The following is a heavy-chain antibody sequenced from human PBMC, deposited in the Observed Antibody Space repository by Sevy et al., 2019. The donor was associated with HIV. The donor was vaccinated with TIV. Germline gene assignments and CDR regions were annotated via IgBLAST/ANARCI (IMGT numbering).Heavy chain of an antibody. CDR2: ISYDGTNK. CDR1: GFAFSTHA. CDR3: AREFTGWDLHLDY. V-gene: IGHV3-30-3*01. D-gene: IGHD1-26*01. J-gene: IGHJ4*02. Sequence: GRSLRLSCVASGFAFSTHAMHWVRQAPDKGLEWVAVISYDGTNKNYADSVKDRFTISRDNSKNTLYLQMTSLRADDTAVYYCAREFTGWDLHLDYWGQGTLVTVSS.